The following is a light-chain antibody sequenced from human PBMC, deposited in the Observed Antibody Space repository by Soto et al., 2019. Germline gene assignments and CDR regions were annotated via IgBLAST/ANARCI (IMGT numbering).Light chain of an antibody. V-gene: IGKV1-5*03. CDR1: QPISSW. J-gene: IGKJ1*01. Sequence: DIQMTQSPSTLSGSVGDRVTITCRASQPISSWLAWYQQKPGTAPKLLIYKASSLQSGVPSRFSGSESGTEFTLTISSLQPDDLATYYCQHYYNYPWTFGQGTKVDIK. CDR3: QHYYNYPWT. CDR2: KAS.